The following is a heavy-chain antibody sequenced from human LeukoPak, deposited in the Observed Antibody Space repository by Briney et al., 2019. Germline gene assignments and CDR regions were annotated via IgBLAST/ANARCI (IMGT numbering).Heavy chain of an antibody. V-gene: IGHV3-13*01. CDR1: GFTFSLYD. CDR3: TRDLREGTTPDASDI. CDR2: IGTAGDT. Sequence: GGSLRLSCAASGFTFSLYDMHWVRQATGKSLEWVSGIGTAGDTYYSDSVKGRFTISRENAKNSLSLQMDSLRAGDTAVYYCTRDLREGTTPDASDIWGQGTLVTVSS. D-gene: IGHD1-7*01. J-gene: IGHJ3*02.